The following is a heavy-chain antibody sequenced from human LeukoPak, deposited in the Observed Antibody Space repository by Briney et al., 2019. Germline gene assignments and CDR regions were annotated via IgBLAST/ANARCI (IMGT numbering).Heavy chain of an antibody. J-gene: IGHJ4*02. D-gene: IGHD2-21*02. V-gene: IGHV4-4*07. CDR3: AXXXXXXVTSYYFDY. Sequence: SETLSLTCTVSGGSISSYYWSWIRQPAGKGLEWIGRIYTSGSTNYNPSLKSRVTMSVDTSKNQFSLKLSSVTAADTAVYYCAXXXXXXVTSYYFDYWGQGTLVTVSS. CDR2: IYTSGST. CDR1: GGSISSYY.